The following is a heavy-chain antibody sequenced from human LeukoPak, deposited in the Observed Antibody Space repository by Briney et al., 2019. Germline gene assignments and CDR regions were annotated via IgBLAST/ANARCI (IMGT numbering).Heavy chain of an antibody. CDR3: AKDRIAAAGRGFRFDP. CDR2: ISGSGGST. J-gene: IGHJ5*02. D-gene: IGHD6-13*01. CDR1: RFTFSSYA. Sequence: PGGSLRLSCAASRFTFSSYAMSWVRQAPGKGLEWVSAISGSGGSTYYADSVKGRFTISRDNSKNTLYLQMNSLRAEDTAVYYCAKDRIAAAGRGFRFDPWGQGTLVTVSS. V-gene: IGHV3-23*01.